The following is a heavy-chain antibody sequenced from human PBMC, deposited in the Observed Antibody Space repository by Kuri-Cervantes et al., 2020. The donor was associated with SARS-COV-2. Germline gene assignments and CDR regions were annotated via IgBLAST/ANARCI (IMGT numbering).Heavy chain of an antibody. CDR1: GGSFSGYY. CDR3: ASTMTTVTYPSWYFDY. V-gene: IGHV4-34*01. D-gene: IGHD4-11*01. J-gene: IGHJ4*02. CDR2: INHSGST. Sequence: GSLRLSCTVSGGSFSGYYWSWIRQPPGKGLEWIGEINHSGSTNYNPSLKSRVTISVDTSKNQFSLKLSSVTAADTAVYYCASTMTTVTYPSWYFDYWGQGTLVTVSS.